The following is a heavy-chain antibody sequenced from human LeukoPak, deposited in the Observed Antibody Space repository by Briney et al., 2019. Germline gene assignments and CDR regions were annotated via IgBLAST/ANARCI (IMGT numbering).Heavy chain of an antibody. Sequence: ASVKLSCKASGYTFTGNYMHWVRRAPGQGLEWMGWINPHSGVTNFAQRFQGRVTLTRDTSISTAYMELSRLTSDDTAVYYCARAPADSYGSGSPYYFDYWGQGTLVTVSS. J-gene: IGHJ4*02. CDR2: INPHSGVT. V-gene: IGHV1-2*02. CDR3: ARAPADSYGSGSPYYFDY. CDR1: GYTFTGNY. D-gene: IGHD3-10*01.